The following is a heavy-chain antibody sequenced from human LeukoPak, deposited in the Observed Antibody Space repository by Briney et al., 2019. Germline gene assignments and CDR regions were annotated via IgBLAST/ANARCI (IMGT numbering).Heavy chain of an antibody. J-gene: IGHJ1*01. V-gene: IGHV4-34*01. CDR2: INHSGST. Sequence: PSETLSLTCAVYGGSFSGYYWSWIRQPPGKGLEWIGEINHSGSTNYNPSLKSRVTISVDTSKNQFSLKLSSVTAADTAVYYCARGSRCRLGRYDYFQHWGQGTLVTVSS. CDR3: ARGSRCRLGRYDYFQH. CDR1: GGSFSGYY. D-gene: IGHD1-26*01.